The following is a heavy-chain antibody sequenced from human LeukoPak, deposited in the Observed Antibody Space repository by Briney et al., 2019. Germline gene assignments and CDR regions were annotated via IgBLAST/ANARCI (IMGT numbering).Heavy chain of an antibody. V-gene: IGHV4-34*01. CDR2: INHSGST. J-gene: IGHJ4*02. CDR1: GGSFSGHY. D-gene: IGHD2-15*01. Sequence: SEILSLTCDVYGGSFSGHYWSWIRQPPGKGLEWIGEINHSGSTKYNPSLKSRVTISIDTSKNQFSLRLSSVTAADTAVYYCVRIDDYWGQGTLVTVSS. CDR3: VRIDDY.